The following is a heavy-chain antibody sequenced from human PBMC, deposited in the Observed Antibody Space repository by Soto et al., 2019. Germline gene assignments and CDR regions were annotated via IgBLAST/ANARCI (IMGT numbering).Heavy chain of an antibody. Sequence: PGGSLRLSCAASGFTFSSYPMSWVRQAPGKGLEWVSAISASGGDTYYRESVKGRFTISRDNAKNSLHLQMNSLGAEDTAVYYCASKIVTPGYHYYDYWGQGTLVTVSS. J-gene: IGHJ4*02. V-gene: IGHV3-23*01. CDR3: ASKIVTPGYHYYDY. CDR1: GFTFSSYP. D-gene: IGHD3-9*01. CDR2: ISASGGDT.